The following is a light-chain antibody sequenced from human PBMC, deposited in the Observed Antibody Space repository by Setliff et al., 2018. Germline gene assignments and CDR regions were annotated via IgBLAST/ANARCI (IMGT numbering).Light chain of an antibody. CDR3: AAWDDSLTGSYV. CDR1: SSNIGGNT. Sequence: LTQPPSTSGTPGQRVTISCSGSSSNIGGNTVNWYQQLPGTAPRLLIFSNNDRPSGVSNRFTGSKSGTSASLTISGLQSEDEGDYYCAAWDDSLTGSYVFGTGTKITVL. J-gene: IGLJ1*01. V-gene: IGLV1-44*01. CDR2: SNN.